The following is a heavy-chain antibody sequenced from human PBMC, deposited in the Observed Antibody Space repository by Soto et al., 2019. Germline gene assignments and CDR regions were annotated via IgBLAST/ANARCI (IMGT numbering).Heavy chain of an antibody. CDR1: GGTFSSYA. J-gene: IGHJ5*02. Sequence: QVQLVQSGAEVKKPGSSVKVSCKASGGTFSSYAISWVRQAPGQGLEWMGGIIPIFGTANYAQKFQGRVTITADESTSTAYRELSSLRSEDTAVDYCASLKYYYDSSGYYGENWFDPWGQGTLVTVSS. D-gene: IGHD3-22*01. CDR3: ASLKYYYDSSGYYGENWFDP. CDR2: IIPIFGTA. V-gene: IGHV1-69*01.